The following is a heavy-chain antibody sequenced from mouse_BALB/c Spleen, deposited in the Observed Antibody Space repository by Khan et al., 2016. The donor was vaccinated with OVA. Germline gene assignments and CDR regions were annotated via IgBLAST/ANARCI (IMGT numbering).Heavy chain of an antibody. D-gene: IGHD2-1*01. CDR3: ARSHYDNFAY. Sequence: DVKLVESGGGLVKPGGSLKLSCAASGFTFSTYAMSWVRQTPEKRLEWVATISSDGDYTYYPDNVTGRFTISRDNAKNTLYLQMSSLKSEDTDMYYCARSHYDNFAYWGQGTMVTVSA. CDR2: ISSDGDYT. CDR1: GFTFSTYA. J-gene: IGHJ3*01. V-gene: IGHV5-9-3*01.